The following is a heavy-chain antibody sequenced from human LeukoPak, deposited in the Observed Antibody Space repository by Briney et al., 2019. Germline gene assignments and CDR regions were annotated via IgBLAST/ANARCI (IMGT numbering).Heavy chain of an antibody. Sequence: PSETLSLTCTVSGYSISSGYYWGWIRQPPGKGLEWIGSIYHSGSTYYNPSLKSRVTISVDTSKNQFSLKLSSVTAADTAVYYCARVPDSSGHFDYWGQGTLVTVSS. D-gene: IGHD3-22*01. J-gene: IGHJ4*02. CDR2: IYHSGST. CDR3: ARVPDSSGHFDY. V-gene: IGHV4-38-2*02. CDR1: GYSISSGYY.